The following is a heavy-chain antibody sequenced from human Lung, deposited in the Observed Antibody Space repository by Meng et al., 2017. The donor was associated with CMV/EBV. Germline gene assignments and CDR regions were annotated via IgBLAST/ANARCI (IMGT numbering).Heavy chain of an antibody. CDR1: SDSITNYF. D-gene: IGHD2-2*01. CDR2: LYPDGST. CDR3: ARTPVRFCNTHMCYAFDY. Sequence: QEQRQEAGPRLCKPSATLSVTCIVSSDSITNYFWSWVRQPAGKGLEWIGRLYPDGSTDYNPSPSSRLTLSLDTSKIRFSLKLRSVTAADTAIYYCARTPVRFCNTHMCYAFDYWGQGALVTVSS. V-gene: IGHV4-4*07. J-gene: IGHJ4*02.